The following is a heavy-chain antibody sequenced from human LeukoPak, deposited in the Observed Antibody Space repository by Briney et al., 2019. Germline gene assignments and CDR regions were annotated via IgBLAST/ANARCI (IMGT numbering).Heavy chain of an antibody. CDR3: ARGYYGSGSYLLLNY. CDR1: GGSFSGYY. Sequence: SETLSLTCAVYGGSFSGYYWSWIRQPPGKGLEWIGEINHSGSTNYNPSLKSRVTISVDTSKNQFSLKLSSVTAADTAVYYCARGYYGSGSYLLLNYLGQGTLVTVSS. V-gene: IGHV4-34*01. D-gene: IGHD3-10*01. J-gene: IGHJ4*02. CDR2: INHSGST.